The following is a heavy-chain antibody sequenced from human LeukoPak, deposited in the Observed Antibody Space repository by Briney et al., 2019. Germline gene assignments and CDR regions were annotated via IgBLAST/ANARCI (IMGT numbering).Heavy chain of an antibody. D-gene: IGHD2-2*01. CDR1: GFTFSSYA. J-gene: IGHJ5*02. CDR3: AKPGYCITTSCPAAS. CDR2: ISGGSDNT. V-gene: IGHV3-23*01. Sequence: GGSLRLSCAASGFTFSSYAMSWVRQAPGKGLEWVSAISGGSDNTCYADSVKGRFIISRDNSKNTLYLQMNSLRAEDTAVYYCAKPGYCITTSCPAASWGQGTLVTVSS.